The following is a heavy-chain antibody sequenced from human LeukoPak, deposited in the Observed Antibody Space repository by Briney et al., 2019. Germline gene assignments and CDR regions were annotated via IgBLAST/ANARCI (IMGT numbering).Heavy chain of an antibody. V-gene: IGHV4-4*02. J-gene: IGHJ6*02. CDR3: ARILYVSYYYYGMDV. CDR1: VVPISRRNW. D-gene: IGHD2-2*02. CDR2: IYPSGST. Sequence: SGTLSLTCAVSVVPISRRNWWSWLRQPPGKGLEWIGEIYPSGSTNYSPSLKSRVTISVDNSKNQFSLKLSSVTAADTAVYYCARILYVSYYYYGMDVWGQGTTVTVSS.